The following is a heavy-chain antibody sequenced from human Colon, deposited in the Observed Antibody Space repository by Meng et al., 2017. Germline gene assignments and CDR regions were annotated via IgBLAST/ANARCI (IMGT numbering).Heavy chain of an antibody. Sequence: QVQLQESGPGLVKPSGTLSLTCDVSGDSINSADYYWNWIRQSPGKGLEWLGYIHSSGNTYYTPSLKSRLTMSLDTSKNQFSLRLTSVTAADTAVYYCARNPVIPDARTFDFWGQGALVTVSS. CDR1: GDSINSADYY. D-gene: IGHD2-2*01. CDR3: ARNPVIPDARTFDF. J-gene: IGHJ4*02. CDR2: IHSSGNT. V-gene: IGHV4-30-4*01.